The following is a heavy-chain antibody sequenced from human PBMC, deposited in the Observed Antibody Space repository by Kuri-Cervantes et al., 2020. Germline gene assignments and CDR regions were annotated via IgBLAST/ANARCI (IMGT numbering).Heavy chain of an antibody. Sequence: SETLSLICAVYGGSFSGYYWSWIRQPPGKGLEWTGEINHSGSTNYNPSLKSRVTISVDTSKNQFSLKLSSVTAADTAVYYCARKLIVGSRDFDYWGQGTLVTVSS. J-gene: IGHJ4*02. CDR1: GGSFSGYY. CDR3: ARKLIVGSRDFDY. CDR2: INHSGST. V-gene: IGHV4-34*01. D-gene: IGHD1-26*01.